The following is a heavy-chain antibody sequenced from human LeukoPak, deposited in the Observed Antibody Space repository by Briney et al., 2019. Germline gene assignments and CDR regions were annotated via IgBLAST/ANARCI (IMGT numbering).Heavy chain of an antibody. CDR3: ARARDLTIFGVVNPGTLDY. Sequence: SETLSLTCTVSGGSISSGGYYWSWIRQHPGKGLEWIGYNYYSGSTYYNPSLKSRVTISVDTSKNQFSLKLSSVTAADTAVYYCARARDLTIFGVVNPGTLDYWGQGTLVTVSS. J-gene: IGHJ4*02. CDR1: GGSISSGGYY. V-gene: IGHV4-31*03. CDR2: NYYSGST. D-gene: IGHD3-3*01.